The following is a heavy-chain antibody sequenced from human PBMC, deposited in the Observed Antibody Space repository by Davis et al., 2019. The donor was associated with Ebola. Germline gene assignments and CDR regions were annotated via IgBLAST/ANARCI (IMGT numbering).Heavy chain of an antibody. Sequence: PGGSLRLSCTVSGYSISSGYYWGWIRQPPGKGLEWIGSIYHSGSTYYNPSLKSRVTISVDTSKNQFSLKLSSVTAADTAVYYCARDSALYPYYYYMDVWGKGTTVTVSS. J-gene: IGHJ6*03. V-gene: IGHV4-38-2*02. CDR3: ARDSALYPYYYYMDV. CDR2: IYHSGST. CDR1: GYSISSGYY.